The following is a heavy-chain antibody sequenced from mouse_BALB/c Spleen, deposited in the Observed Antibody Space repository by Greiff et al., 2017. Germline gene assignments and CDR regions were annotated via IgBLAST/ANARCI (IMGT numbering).Heavy chain of an antibody. Sequence: DVMLVESGGDLVKPGGSLKLSCAASGFTFSSYGMSWVRQTPDKRLEWVATISSGGSYTYYPDSVKGRFTISRDNAKNTLYLQMSSLKSEDTAMYYCARQITTATIFDYWGQGTTLTVSS. V-gene: IGHV5-6*02. CDR1: GFTFSSYG. J-gene: IGHJ2*01. CDR2: ISSGGSYT. CDR3: ARQITTATIFDY. D-gene: IGHD1-2*01.